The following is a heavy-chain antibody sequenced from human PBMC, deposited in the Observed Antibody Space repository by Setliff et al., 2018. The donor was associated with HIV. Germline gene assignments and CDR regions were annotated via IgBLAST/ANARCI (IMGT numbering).Heavy chain of an antibody. CDR2: IHASGKT. V-gene: IGHV4-38-2*01. J-gene: IGHJ4*02. D-gene: IGHD2-21*02. Sequence: TLSLTCAVSGYSISSDYYWGWIRQPPGKGLEWIGYIHASGKTNYNPSLKSRVTISLDTSKMQFSLHLTSVTAADTAVYYCATLDPSGGNFLAYWGQGTLVTVSS. CDR3: ATLDPSGGNFLAY. CDR1: GYSISSDYY.